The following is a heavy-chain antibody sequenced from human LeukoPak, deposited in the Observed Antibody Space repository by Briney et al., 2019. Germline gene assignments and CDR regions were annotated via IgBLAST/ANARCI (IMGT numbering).Heavy chain of an antibody. CDR1: GFTLSSYT. CDR3: AKTGWPHRYFDY. J-gene: IGHJ4*02. CDR2: ISGSGGST. Sequence: GGSLRLSCAASGFTLSSYTMSWVRQAPGKGLEWVSAISGSGGSTYYADSVKGRFTISRDNSKNTLYLQMNSLRAEDTAVYYCAKTGWPHRYFDYWGQGTLVTVSS. V-gene: IGHV3-23*01. D-gene: IGHD6-19*01.